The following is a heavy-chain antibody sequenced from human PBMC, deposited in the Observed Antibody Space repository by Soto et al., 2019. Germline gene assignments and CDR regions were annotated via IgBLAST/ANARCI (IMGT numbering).Heavy chain of an antibody. CDR2: TYSGGST. Sequence: TGVALRLSSLPSGFTVRRNYMSRVRQAPGKGLEWVSVTYSGGSTYYADSVKGRFTISRDNSKNTLYLQLNSLRAEDTAVYYCAVVAATDLGGGYYGMAVWGQGPTFT. V-gene: IGHV3-53*01. D-gene: IGHD2-15*01. CDR3: AVVAATDLGGGYYGMAV. CDR1: GFTVRRNY. J-gene: IGHJ6*02.